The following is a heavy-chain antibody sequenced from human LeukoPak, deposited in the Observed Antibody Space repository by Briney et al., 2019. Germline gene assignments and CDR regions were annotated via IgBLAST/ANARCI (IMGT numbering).Heavy chain of an antibody. J-gene: IGHJ4*02. CDR1: GFTFSSYW. CDR3: ARDHHPSYYLPDY. Sequence: GGSLRLSCAVSGFTFSSYWMTWVRQAPGKGLEWVASIKEDGSEKYYEDSVKGRSTISRDNAKNSLYLQMNSLRAEDTAVYYCARDHHPSYYLPDYWGQGTLVTVSS. CDR2: IKEDGSEK. D-gene: IGHD3-10*01. V-gene: IGHV3-7*04.